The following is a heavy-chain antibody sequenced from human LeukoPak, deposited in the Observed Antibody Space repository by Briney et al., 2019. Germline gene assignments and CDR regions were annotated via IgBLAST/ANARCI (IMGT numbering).Heavy chain of an antibody. D-gene: IGHD3-10*01. Sequence: PSETLSLTCTVSGGSISSDYWSWIRQPPGKGLEWIGHIYYSGMTIYNPSLKSRVTVSVDTSKTQFSLKLSSVTVADTAVYYCARAMWFGEKRWFVPWGQGTQVTVSP. CDR2: IYYSGMT. J-gene: IGHJ5*02. CDR1: GGSISSDY. V-gene: IGHV4-59*01. CDR3: ARAMWFGEKRWFVP.